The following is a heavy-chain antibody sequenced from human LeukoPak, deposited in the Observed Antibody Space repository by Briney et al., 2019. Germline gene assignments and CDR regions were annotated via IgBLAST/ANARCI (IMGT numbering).Heavy chain of an antibody. J-gene: IGHJ6*02. V-gene: IGHV4-4*07. Sequence: GSLRLSCAASGFTFSSYEMNWIRQSAGKGLEWIGRIYSSGSTNYNPSLKSRATMSVDTSKYHFSLNLSSVTAADTAVYYCARGDSTNQDGNYYGLDVWGQGTTVTVSS. CDR3: ARGDSTNQDGNYYGLDV. CDR1: GFTFSSYE. CDR2: IYSSGST. D-gene: IGHD5/OR15-5a*01.